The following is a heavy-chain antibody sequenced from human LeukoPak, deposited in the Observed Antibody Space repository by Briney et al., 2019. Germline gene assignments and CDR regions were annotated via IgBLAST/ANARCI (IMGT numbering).Heavy chain of an antibody. CDR1: GYTFTICG. D-gene: IGHD3-10*01. Sequence: ASVTVSCKCSGYTFTICGIDRVRQATGQRLEWVGWISVYNGSTIFAQKVQGKVVMTIDTDTWTIYVYLRSLRSDDTAVYYCARGRFGSGSYPLDSWGQGPLVTVSS. J-gene: IGHJ4*02. CDR3: ARGRFGSGSYPLDS. V-gene: IGHV1-18*01. CDR2: ISVYNGST.